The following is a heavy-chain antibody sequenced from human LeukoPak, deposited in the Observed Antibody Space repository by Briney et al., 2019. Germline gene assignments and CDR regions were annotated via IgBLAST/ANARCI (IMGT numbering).Heavy chain of an antibody. V-gene: IGHV3-64D*06. D-gene: IGHD6-13*01. J-gene: IGHJ4*02. CDR3: VKAGYTDSWPPDY. Sequence: GGSLRLSCLASGFTFSSYALHWVRQAPGKGLEHVSGISNNGRTTYYADSVKGRFTISRDNSKNTLYLQMSSQRGEDTAVYYCVKAGYTDSWPPDYWGQGTLVTVSS. CDR2: ISNNGRTT. CDR1: GFTFSSYA.